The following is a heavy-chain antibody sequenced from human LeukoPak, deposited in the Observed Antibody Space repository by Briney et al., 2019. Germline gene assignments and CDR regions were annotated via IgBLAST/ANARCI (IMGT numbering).Heavy chain of an antibody. Sequence: SETLSLTCTVSGGSITSYYWSWIRQPPGKGLEWIGSIYYSGRTYYNPSLRSRLTISADTSKNQFSLKLSSVTAADTAVYYCARDRGDYIRTGTQFDYWGQGALVTVSS. CDR1: GGSITSYY. V-gene: IGHV4-39*07. D-gene: IGHD1-14*01. CDR2: IYYSGRT. J-gene: IGHJ4*02. CDR3: ARDRGDYIRTGTQFDY.